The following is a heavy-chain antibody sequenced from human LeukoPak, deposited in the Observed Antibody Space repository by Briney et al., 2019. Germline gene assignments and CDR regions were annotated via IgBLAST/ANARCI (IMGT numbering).Heavy chain of an antibody. CDR1: GFTFSSYA. CDR3: AKKSPGILLRYFDGTEGYFDY. J-gene: IGHJ4*02. Sequence: GGSLRLSCAASGFTFSSYAMSWVRQAPGKGLEWVSAISGSGGSTYYADSVKGRFTISRDNSKNTLYLQMNSLGAEDTAVYYCAKKSPGILLRYFDGTEGYFDYWGQGTLVTVSS. CDR2: ISGSGGST. D-gene: IGHD3-9*01. V-gene: IGHV3-23*01.